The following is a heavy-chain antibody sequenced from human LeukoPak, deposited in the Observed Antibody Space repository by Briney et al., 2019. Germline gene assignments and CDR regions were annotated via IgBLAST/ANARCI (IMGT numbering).Heavy chain of an antibody. CDR2: IWYDGSNK. CDR3: ARGASSWGYYYYYMDV. D-gene: IGHD7-27*01. CDR1: GFTLSSYG. J-gene: IGHJ6*03. Sequence: PGGSLRLSCAASGFTLSSYGMHWVRQAPGKGLEWVAVIWYDGSNKYYADSVKGRFTISRDNSKNTLYLQMNSLRAEDTAVNYCARGASSWGYYYYYMDVWGKGTTVTVSS. V-gene: IGHV3-33*01.